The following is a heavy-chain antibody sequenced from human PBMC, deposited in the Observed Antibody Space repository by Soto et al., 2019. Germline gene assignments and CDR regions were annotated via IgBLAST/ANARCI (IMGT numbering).Heavy chain of an antibody. CDR2: ISSSSSYI. J-gene: IGHJ4*02. CDR3: AIDLRVATMVRPGHIVY. V-gene: IGHV3-21*04. CDR1: GFTFSSYS. Sequence: GGSLRLSCAASGFTFSSYSMNWVRQAPGKGLEWVSSISSSSSYIYYADSVKGRFTISRDNAKNSLYLQMNSLRAEDTAVYYCAIDLRVATMVRPGHIVYWGQGTLVTVSS. D-gene: IGHD3-10*01.